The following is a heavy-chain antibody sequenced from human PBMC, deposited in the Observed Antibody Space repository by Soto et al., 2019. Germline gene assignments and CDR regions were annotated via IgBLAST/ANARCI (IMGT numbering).Heavy chain of an antibody. CDR3: ASIAAPGTTHFDF. V-gene: IGHV4-30-2*01. D-gene: IGHD6-13*01. Sequence: TLSLTCAVSGGSISSGGYSWSWIRQPPGKGLEWIGYIYHSGSTYYNPSLKSRVTISVDRSKNQFSLKLSSVTAADTAIFYCASIAAPGTTHFDFWGQGTLVTVSS. CDR1: GGSISSGGYS. J-gene: IGHJ4*02. CDR2: IYHSGST.